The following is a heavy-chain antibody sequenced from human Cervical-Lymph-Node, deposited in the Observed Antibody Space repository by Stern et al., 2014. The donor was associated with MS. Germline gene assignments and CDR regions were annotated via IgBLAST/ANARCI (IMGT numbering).Heavy chain of an antibody. J-gene: IGHJ6*02. D-gene: IGHD6-19*01. V-gene: IGHV1-46*01. CDR3: AREVAGHRLGMMDV. Sequence: QMQLVQSGAEVKKPGASVKVSCKASGYTFTSYYMHWVRQAPGQGLEWLGIINPSGGSTSYAQKFQGRVTMTRDTSTSTVYMELRSLRSEDTAVFYCAREVAGHRLGMMDVWGQGTTVTVSS. CDR1: GYTFTSYY. CDR2: INPSGGST.